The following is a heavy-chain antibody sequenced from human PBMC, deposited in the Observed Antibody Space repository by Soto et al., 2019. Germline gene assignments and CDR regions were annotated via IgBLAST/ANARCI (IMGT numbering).Heavy chain of an antibody. D-gene: IGHD2-15*01. CDR2: IYSSGSA. J-gene: IGHJ4*02. CDR3: ARGSGNPFDY. Sequence: SETLSLTCSVSGGSMNTYYWSWIRQPPGKGLEWIGYIYSSGSANYKLSLKSRVVFSVDTSKNQFSLKLSSVTAADTAVYYCARGSGNPFDYWGQGTLVTVSS. V-gene: IGHV4-59*01. CDR1: GGSMNTYY.